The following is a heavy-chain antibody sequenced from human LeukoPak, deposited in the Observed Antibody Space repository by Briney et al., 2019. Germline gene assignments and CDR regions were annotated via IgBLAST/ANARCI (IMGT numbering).Heavy chain of an antibody. J-gene: IGHJ3*02. Sequence: PGGSLRLSCAASGFTFSSYWMHWVRQAPGEGLVWVSRINSGGSSTGYADSVKGRFTTSRDNAKNTLYLQMDSLRAEDTAVYYCARDSGRFDVFDIWGQGTMVTVSS. CDR1: GFTFSSYW. D-gene: IGHD3-10*01. CDR3: ARDSGRFDVFDI. V-gene: IGHV3-74*01. CDR2: INSGGSST.